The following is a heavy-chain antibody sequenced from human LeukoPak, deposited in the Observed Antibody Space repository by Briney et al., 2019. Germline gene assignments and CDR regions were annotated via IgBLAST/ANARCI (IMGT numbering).Heavy chain of an antibody. CDR1: GGSFSGYY. CDR3: ARAGLLPWDI. CDR2: INHSGST. D-gene: IGHD2-15*01. J-gene: IGHJ3*02. Sequence: SETLSLTCAVHGGSFSGYYWSWIRQPPGKGLEWIGEINHSGSTNYNPSLKSRVTISVDTSKNQFSLKLSSVTAADTAVYYCARAGLLPWDIWGQGTMVTVSS. V-gene: IGHV4-34*01.